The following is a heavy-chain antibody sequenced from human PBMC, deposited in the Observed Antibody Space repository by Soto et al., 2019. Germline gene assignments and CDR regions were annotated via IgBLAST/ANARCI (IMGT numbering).Heavy chain of an antibody. CDR2: ITPHSGAT. D-gene: IGHD6-25*01. Sequence: ASVKVSCKTSGYTFSAPHMHWVRQAPGQGLEWMGWITPHSGATNYAHKFRGRVTMTRDTSIATAYMELTGLRFDDTAVYYCATDLGSGRIPWGQGT. CDR1: GYTFSAPH. J-gene: IGHJ4*02. CDR3: ATDLGSGRIP. V-gene: IGHV1-2*02.